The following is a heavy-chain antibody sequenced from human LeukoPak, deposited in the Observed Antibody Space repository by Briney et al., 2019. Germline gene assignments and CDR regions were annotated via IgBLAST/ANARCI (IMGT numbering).Heavy chain of an antibody. CDR1: GFIFSDYY. D-gene: IGHD4-17*01. CDR2: ISSSGSTI. Sequence: GGPKRLSCAASGFIFSDYYMSGIHKAPGKGLEGVAYISSSGSTIYYADSVKGRFTICRDNAKNSLYMQMNSLRAEDTAVYYCARDYGDRPEITFDYRGQGTLVTVSS. V-gene: IGHV3-11*01. J-gene: IGHJ4*02. CDR3: ARDYGDRPEITFDY.